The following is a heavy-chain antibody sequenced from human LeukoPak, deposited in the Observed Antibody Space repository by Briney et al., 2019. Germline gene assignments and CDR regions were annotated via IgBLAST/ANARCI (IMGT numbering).Heavy chain of an antibody. CDR2: IYYSGST. V-gene: IGHV4-59*08. CDR1: GGSISNYF. Sequence: SETLSLTCTVSGGSISNYFWSWIRQPPGKGLEWIGCIYYSGSTFYHPSLKGRVTISVDTSKNQLSLKVTSVTAADTAVYYCARQSGEYSSKYGMDVWGQGTTVTVSS. CDR3: ARQSGEYSSKYGMDV. J-gene: IGHJ6*02. D-gene: IGHD6-13*01.